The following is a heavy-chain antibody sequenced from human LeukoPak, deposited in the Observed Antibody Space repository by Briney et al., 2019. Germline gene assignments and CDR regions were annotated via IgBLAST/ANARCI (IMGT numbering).Heavy chain of an antibody. Sequence: GASVKVSCKASGYTFTGYYLHWVRQAPGQGLEWMGWINPNSGGTNYAQKFQGRVTMTRDTSISTAYMELRSLRSDDTAVYYCARESETTVNMDVWGKGTTVTVSS. CDR2: INPNSGGT. CDR1: GYTFTGYY. J-gene: IGHJ6*03. CDR3: ARESETTVNMDV. D-gene: IGHD4-17*01. V-gene: IGHV1-2*02.